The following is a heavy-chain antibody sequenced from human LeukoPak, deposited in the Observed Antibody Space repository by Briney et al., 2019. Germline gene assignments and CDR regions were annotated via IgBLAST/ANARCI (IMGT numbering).Heavy chain of an antibody. Sequence: TLSLTCIVSGGSISSGGYYWSWIRQHPGKGLEWIGYIYYSGSTYYKPSLKSRVTISVDTSKNQFSLKLSSVTAADTAVYYCARGGLGYSYGYLDYWGQGTLVTVSS. V-gene: IGHV4-31*03. CDR2: IYYSGST. J-gene: IGHJ4*02. CDR3: ARGGLGYSYGYLDY. D-gene: IGHD5-18*01. CDR1: GGSISSGGYY.